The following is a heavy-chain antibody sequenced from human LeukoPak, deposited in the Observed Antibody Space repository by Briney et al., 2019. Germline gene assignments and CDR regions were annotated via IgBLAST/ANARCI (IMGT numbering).Heavy chain of an antibody. V-gene: IGHV1-8*01. J-gene: IGHJ6*02. CDR3: ARSLKDSSSWYEAPYYYYGMDV. D-gene: IGHD6-13*01. CDR1: GYTFTSYD. CDR2: MNPNSGNT. Sequence: ASVKVSCKASGYTFTSYDINWVRQATGQGLEWMGWMNPNSGNTGYAQKLQGRVTMTTDTSTSTAYMELRSLRSDDTAVYYCARSLKDSSSWYEAPYYYYGMDVWGQGTTVTVSS.